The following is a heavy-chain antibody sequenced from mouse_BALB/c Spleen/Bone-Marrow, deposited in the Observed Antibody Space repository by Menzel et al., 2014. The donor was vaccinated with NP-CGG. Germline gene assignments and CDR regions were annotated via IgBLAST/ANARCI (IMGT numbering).Heavy chain of an antibody. CDR3: ARGDYRYDGFAY. Sequence: QVQLQQSGAELVRPGTSVKVSCKASGYAFTNYLIEWVKQRPGQGLEWIGVINPGSGGTNYNEKFKGKATLTADKSSSTAYMQLSSLTSDDSAVYFCARGDYRYDGFAYWGQGILVTTSA. D-gene: IGHD2-14*01. J-gene: IGHJ3*01. CDR2: INPGSGGT. CDR1: GYAFTNYL. V-gene: IGHV1-54*01.